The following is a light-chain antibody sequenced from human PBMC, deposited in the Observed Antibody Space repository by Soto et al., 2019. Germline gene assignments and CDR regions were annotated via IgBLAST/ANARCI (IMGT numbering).Light chain of an antibody. CDR1: QSVSNY. J-gene: IGKJ5*01. CDR2: DAD. V-gene: IGKV3-11*01. CDR3: QQRSNWPPIT. Sequence: EIVLTQSPATLSLSPGERVTLSCRASQSVSNYLAWYQQKPGQAPTLLIYDADTRATGIPDRFSGSGFGTHFTLTISSLEPEDFAVYYCQQRSNWPPITFGQGTRLDIK.